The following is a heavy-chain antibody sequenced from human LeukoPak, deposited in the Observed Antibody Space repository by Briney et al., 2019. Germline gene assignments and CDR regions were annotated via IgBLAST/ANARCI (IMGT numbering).Heavy chain of an antibody. Sequence: GSLRLSCSASGFTFSSYSTNWVRQGSGKGLEWVSSISSSSSYIYYADSVKGRFTISRDNAKNSLYLQMNSLRAEDTAVYYCARDDPSGFGGYWGQGTLVTVSS. J-gene: IGHJ4*02. CDR1: GFTFSSYS. D-gene: IGHD3-10*01. CDR3: ARDDPSGFGGY. CDR2: ISSSSSYI. V-gene: IGHV3-21*01.